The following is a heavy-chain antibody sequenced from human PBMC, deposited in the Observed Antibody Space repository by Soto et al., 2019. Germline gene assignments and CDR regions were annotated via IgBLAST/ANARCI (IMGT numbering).Heavy chain of an antibody. Sequence: EVQLVESGGGLVQPGGSPRLSCAASGVTVSSNYMSWVRQAPGKGLEWVSVIYSGGSTYYADSVKGRFTISRDNSKNTLYRQMNSLRAEDTAVYYCARHGYNYGGGYFDYWGQGTLVTVSS. CDR3: ARHGYNYGGGYFDY. J-gene: IGHJ4*02. D-gene: IGHD5-18*01. CDR2: IYSGGST. V-gene: IGHV3-66*04. CDR1: GVTVSSNY.